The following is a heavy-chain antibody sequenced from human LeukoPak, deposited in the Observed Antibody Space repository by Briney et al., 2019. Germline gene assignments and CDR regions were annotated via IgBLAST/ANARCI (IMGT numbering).Heavy chain of an antibody. V-gene: IGHV3-30*18. CDR3: AKASCSSDWSCEYFDY. D-gene: IGHD6-19*01. CDR2: ISYDGSNK. Sequence: GRSLRLSCAASGFTFSSYGMHWVRQAPGKGLEWVAVISYDGSNKYYADSVKGRFTISRDNSKNTLYLQMNSLRAEDTAVYYCAKASCSSDWSCEYFDYWGQGTLVTVSS. CDR1: GFTFSSYG. J-gene: IGHJ4*02.